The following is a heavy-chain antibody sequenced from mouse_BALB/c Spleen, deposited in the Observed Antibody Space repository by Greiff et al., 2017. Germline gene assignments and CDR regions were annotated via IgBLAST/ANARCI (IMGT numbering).Heavy chain of an antibody. CDR3: ARSSYYYGSSSLGYAMDY. CDR1: GYAFTNYL. D-gene: IGHD1-1*01. CDR2: INPGSGGT. V-gene: IGHV1-54*01. Sequence: VKLQESGAELVRPGTSVKVSCKASGYAFTNYLIEWVKQRPGQGLEWIGVINPGSGGTNYNEKFKGKATLTADKSSSTAYMQLSSLTSDDSAVYFCARSSYYYGSSSLGYAMDYWGQGTSVTVSS. J-gene: IGHJ4*01.